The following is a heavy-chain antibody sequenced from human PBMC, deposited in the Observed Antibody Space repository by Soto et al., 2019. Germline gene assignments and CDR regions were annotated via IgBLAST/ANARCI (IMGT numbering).Heavy chain of an antibody. CDR1: GYNFANYW. CDR3: AAPRYPRGYYLGYY. CDR2: IDPTDSET. V-gene: IGHV5-10-1*01. D-gene: IGHD1-26*01. Sequence: PGESLKISCRGSGYNFANYWGNWVRQMAGKGLEWMGRIDPTDSETNYSPSFEGHVTMSVDKSISTAYLQWSSLKDSDTAMYYCAAPRYPRGYYLGYYWCRGALVNVSS. J-gene: IGHJ4*02.